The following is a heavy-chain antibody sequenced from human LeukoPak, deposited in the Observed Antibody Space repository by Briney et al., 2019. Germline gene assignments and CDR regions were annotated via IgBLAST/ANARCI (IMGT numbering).Heavy chain of an antibody. D-gene: IGHD6-25*01. CDR2: IIPILGIA. CDR3: ARVSDSGDFDY. CDR1: GGTFISYA. V-gene: IGHV1-69*04. Sequence: ASVKVSCKASGGTFISYAISWVRQAPGQGLEWMGRIIPILGIANYAQKFQGRVTITTDKSTSTAYMELSSLRSEDTAVYYCARVSDSGDFDYWGQGTLVTVSS. J-gene: IGHJ4*02.